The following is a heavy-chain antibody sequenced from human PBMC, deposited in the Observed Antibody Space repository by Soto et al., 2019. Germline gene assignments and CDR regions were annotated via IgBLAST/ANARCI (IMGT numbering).Heavy chain of an antibody. D-gene: IGHD3-22*01. V-gene: IGHV1-2*02. Sequence: ASVKVSCKASGYTFTSYYIHWVRQAPGQGLEWMGWINPITGGTNYAPKFQGRVTMTRDTSITTAYMELSRLRSDDTAVYYCPRNYYDSSDRDYLDYWGQGTPVPVSS. CDR3: PRNYYDSSDRDYLDY. CDR1: GYTFTSYY. CDR2: INPITGGT. J-gene: IGHJ4*02.